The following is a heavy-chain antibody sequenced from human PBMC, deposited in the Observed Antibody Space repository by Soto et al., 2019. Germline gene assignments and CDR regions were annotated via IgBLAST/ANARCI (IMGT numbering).Heavy chain of an antibody. V-gene: IGHV3-13*05. CDR2: IGTAGDP. CDR1: GFTFSSYD. CDR3: ARWSYYYYGMDV. J-gene: IGHJ6*02. D-gene: IGHD3-3*01. Sequence: PGGSLSLSCAASGFTFSSYDMHWVRQATGKGLEWVSAIGTAGDPYYPGSVKGRFTISRENAKISLYLQMNSLRAGDTAVYYCARWSYYYYGMDVWGQGTTVTVSS.